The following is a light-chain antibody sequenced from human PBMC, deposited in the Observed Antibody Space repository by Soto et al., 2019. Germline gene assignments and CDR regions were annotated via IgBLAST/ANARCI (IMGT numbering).Light chain of an antibody. CDR1: QTVRNNY. J-gene: IGKJ4*01. CDR2: DAS. V-gene: IGKV3-20*01. CDR3: QQFSSXPLT. Sequence: ECVLTQSPGTLSLSPGGRATLSCRAMQTVRNNYLAWYQQKPGQAPRLLIYDASSRATGIPDRFSGGGSGTDLPLTLSRLEPEDFAVYYSQQFSSXPLTFGGGTKV.